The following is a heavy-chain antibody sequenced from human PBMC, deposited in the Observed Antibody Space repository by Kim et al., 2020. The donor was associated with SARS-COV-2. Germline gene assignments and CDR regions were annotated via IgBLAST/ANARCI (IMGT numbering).Heavy chain of an antibody. Sequence: GESLKISCKASGYNFANNWIAWVRQMPGKGLEWMGIIYPADSDRKYSPSFQGQVTISADKSINTAYLQWSSLKASDTAMYYCARRDGGDGCKLRPPPLDYWGQGTLVTVSS. V-gene: IGHV5-51*01. CDR1: GYNFANNW. J-gene: IGHJ4*02. CDR2: IYPADSDR. D-gene: IGHD3-16*01. CDR3: ARRDGGDGCKLRPPPLDY.